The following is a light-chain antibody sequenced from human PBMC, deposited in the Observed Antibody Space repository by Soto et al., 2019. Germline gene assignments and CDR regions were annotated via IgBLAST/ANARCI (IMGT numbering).Light chain of an antibody. CDR1: SSDVGGCDS. V-gene: IGLV2-14*01. CDR3: SSYTSSSTVGV. J-gene: IGLJ2*01. CDR2: EVS. Sequence: QSALTQPASVSGSPGQSITISCTGTSSDVGGCDSVSWYQQHPGKAPKLMIYEVSNRPSGVSSRFSGSKSGNTASLTISGLQAEDEADYYCSSYTSSSTVGVFGGGTKLTVL.